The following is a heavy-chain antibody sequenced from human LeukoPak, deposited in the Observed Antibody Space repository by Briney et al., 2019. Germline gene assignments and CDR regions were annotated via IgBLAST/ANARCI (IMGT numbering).Heavy chain of an antibody. CDR2: IYPGDSDT. V-gene: IGHV5-51*01. CDR1: GYSFTSYW. Sequence: GESLKISCKGSGYSFTSYWIGWVRQMPGKGLEWMGIIYPGDSDTRYSPSFQGQVIISADKSISTAYLQWSSLKASDTAMYYCARPHTVRGSADAFDIWGQGTMVTVSS. J-gene: IGHJ3*02. CDR3: ARPHTVRGSADAFDI. D-gene: IGHD3-10*01.